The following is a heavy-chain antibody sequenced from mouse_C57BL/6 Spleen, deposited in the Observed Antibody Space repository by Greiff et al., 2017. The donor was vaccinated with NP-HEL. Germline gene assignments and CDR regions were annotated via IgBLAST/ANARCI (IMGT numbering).Heavy chain of an antibody. Sequence: VQLQQSGPELVKPGASVKMSCKASGYTFTDYNMHWVKQSHGKSLEWIGYINPNNGGTSYNQKFKGKATLTVNKSSSTAYMELRSLTSEDSAVYYCARETYYYGSSYPWFAYWGQRTLVTVSA. CDR3: ARETYYYGSSYPWFAY. J-gene: IGHJ3*01. CDR2: INPNNGGT. D-gene: IGHD1-1*01. V-gene: IGHV1-22*01. CDR1: GYTFTDYN.